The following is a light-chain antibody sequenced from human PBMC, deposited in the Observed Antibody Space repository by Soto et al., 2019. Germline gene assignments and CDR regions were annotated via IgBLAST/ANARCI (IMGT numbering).Light chain of an antibody. V-gene: IGKV3-15*01. CDR2: GAS. J-gene: IGKJ1*01. Sequence: EIVMTQSPATLSVSPGERATLSCRASQDISTNLAWYQQKPGQAPRLLIYGASTRAPGIPARFSGSGSGTEFTLTISSLQSEDFAVYYCQQYDNWLRTFGQGTKVEIK. CDR1: QDISTN. CDR3: QQYDNWLRT.